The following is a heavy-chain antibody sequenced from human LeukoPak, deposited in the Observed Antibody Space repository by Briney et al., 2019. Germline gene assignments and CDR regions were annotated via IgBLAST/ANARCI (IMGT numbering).Heavy chain of an antibody. J-gene: IGHJ3*02. Sequence: GGSLRLFCAASGFSFSTYWMTWVRQAAGKGLEWVANIKPDGSEKYYVDSVKGRFTISRDNAKNSLYLQMNSLRAEDTAVYYCARASLLTGFWAGSPGVAFDIWGQGTMVTVSS. CDR2: IKPDGSEK. V-gene: IGHV3-7*03. CDR1: GFSFSTYW. CDR3: ARASLLTGFWAGSPGVAFDI. D-gene: IGHD3-9*01.